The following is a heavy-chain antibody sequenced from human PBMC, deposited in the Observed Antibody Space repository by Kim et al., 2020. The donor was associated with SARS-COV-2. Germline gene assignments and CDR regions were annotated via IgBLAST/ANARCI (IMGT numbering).Heavy chain of an antibody. J-gene: IGHJ6*02. D-gene: IGHD3-16*01. CDR1: GESFSGFY. Sequence: SETLSLICTVSGESFSGFYWTWIRQSPGKGLEWIGEINHSGSTSHNPSPKGRLTISQDMSKNHFSLKMTSVTAADTAVYYCARRRSFYDSAGLVDFYGLDVGGQGTTVPVSS. CDR2: INHSGST. CDR3: ARRRSFYDSAGLVDFYGLDV. V-gene: IGHV4-34*01.